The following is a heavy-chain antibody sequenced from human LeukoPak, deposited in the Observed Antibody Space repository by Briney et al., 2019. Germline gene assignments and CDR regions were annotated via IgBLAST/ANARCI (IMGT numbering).Heavy chain of an antibody. CDR2: ISHSGST. D-gene: IGHD5-18*01. Sequence: SETLSLTCAVAGYSISSGYDWGWIRQPPGKGLDWIGSISHSGSTYYNPSLRSRVTISIDTSKNQFSLRLNSVTATDTAVYYCARVGGYSYGNYYFLYRGEGTLVTVSS. CDR1: GYSISSGYD. V-gene: IGHV4-38-2*01. J-gene: IGHJ4*02. CDR3: ARVGGYSYGNYYFLY.